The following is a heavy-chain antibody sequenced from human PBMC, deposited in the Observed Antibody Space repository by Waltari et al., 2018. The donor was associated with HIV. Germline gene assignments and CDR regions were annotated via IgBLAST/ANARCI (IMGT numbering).Heavy chain of an antibody. CDR2: IYYSGRT. CDR1: GGSISSSSYY. CDR3: ARSPVLSAGSRGKGYFDL. D-gene: IGHD1-26*01. Sequence: QLQLQESGPGLVKPSETLSLTCTVSGGSISSSSYYWGWIRQPPGKGLEWIVSIYYSGRTYGNPSLKSRGSICVETSKSQFSRKLSSVTAADTAVYYCARSPVLSAGSRGKGYFDLWGRGTLVTVSS. V-gene: IGHV4-39*01. J-gene: IGHJ2*01.